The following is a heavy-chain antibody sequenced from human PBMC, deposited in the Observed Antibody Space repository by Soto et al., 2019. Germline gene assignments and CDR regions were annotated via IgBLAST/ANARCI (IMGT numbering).Heavy chain of an antibody. Sequence: HPGGSLRLSCVASGFTFSYYGIHWVRQAPGKGLEWVGVISSDGRTTYYADSVKGRFTISRDNPKNTLYLQMDSLRLDDTAVYYCAKEVQVAGDLDYWGHGTLVTVSS. V-gene: IGHV3-30*18. D-gene: IGHD6-19*01. CDR2: ISSDGRTT. J-gene: IGHJ4*01. CDR1: GFTFSYYG. CDR3: AKEVQVAGDLDY.